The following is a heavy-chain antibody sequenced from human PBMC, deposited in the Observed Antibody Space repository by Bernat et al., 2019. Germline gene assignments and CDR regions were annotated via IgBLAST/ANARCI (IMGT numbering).Heavy chain of an antibody. CDR1: GFTFSSYA. CDR3: ARGHSFYSGSYFNAFDI. D-gene: IGHD1-26*01. Sequence: QVQLVESGGGVVQPGRSLRLSCAASGFTFSSYAMHWVRQAPGKGLEWVAVISYDGSNKYYADSVKGRFTISRDNSKNTLYLQMNSLRAEDTAVCYCARGHSFYSGSYFNAFDIWGQGTMVTVSS. CDR2: ISYDGSNK. V-gene: IGHV3-30-3*01. J-gene: IGHJ3*02.